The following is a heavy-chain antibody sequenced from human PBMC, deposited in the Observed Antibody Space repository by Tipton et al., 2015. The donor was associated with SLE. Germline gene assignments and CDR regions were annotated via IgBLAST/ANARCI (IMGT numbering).Heavy chain of an antibody. CDR3: ARGAKERITLVRVRPYYFDY. D-gene: IGHD3-10*01. J-gene: IGHJ4*01. CDR1: GGSFSGYS. V-gene: IGHV4-34*01. CDR2: TNPSGNT. Sequence: TLSLTCAVYGGSFSGYSWSWIRQPPGTGMEWTGQTNPSGNTNHNPSLKSRVTISVDTSNNQLSLKLTSVTAADTAVYYCARGAKERITLVRVRPYYFDYWGQGSLVTVSS.